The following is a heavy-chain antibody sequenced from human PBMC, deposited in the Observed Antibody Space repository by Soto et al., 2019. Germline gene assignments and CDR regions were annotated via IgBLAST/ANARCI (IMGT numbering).Heavy chain of an antibody. D-gene: IGHD3-10*01. J-gene: IGHJ4*02. Sequence: EVQLLESGGDLVQPGGSLRLSCVASGFTFGSRAMSWVRQAPGEGLEWVSTITDSGGGSKYADSVRGRFTVSRDNSRNTLYLQMSSLRAEDSAVYYCARGSQDSYPGSRIFDFWGRGTMVTVSS. CDR3: ARGSQDSYPGSRIFDF. V-gene: IGHV3-23*01. CDR1: GFTFGSRA. CDR2: ITDSGGGS.